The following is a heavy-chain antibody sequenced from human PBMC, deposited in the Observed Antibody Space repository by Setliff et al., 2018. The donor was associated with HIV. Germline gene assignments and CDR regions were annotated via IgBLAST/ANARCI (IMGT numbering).Heavy chain of an antibody. J-gene: IGHJ4*02. CDR2: ITAKFNGYVK. D-gene: IGHD3-16*01. CDR1: GFTLSDHY. V-gene: IGHV3-72*01. Sequence: PGGFLRLSCAASGFTLSDHYIDWIRQPPGKGLEWVGRITAKFNGYVKEYAASVQGRFTISRDDSKDSLFLQMNNLKTEDTAVYYCVRAAAGLDIWSQKILVTVSS. CDR3: VRAAAGLDI.